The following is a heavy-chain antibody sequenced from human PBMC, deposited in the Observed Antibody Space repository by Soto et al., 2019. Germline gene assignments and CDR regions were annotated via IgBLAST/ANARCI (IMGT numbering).Heavy chain of an antibody. J-gene: IGHJ6*02. CDR3: ARLLIHLIPASPVGGMDV. D-gene: IGHD6-6*01. V-gene: IGHV1-18*01. Sequence: QVQLVQSGGEVKKPGASVKVSCKASGYTFTNYGITWVRQAPGQGLEWMGWISPYNGKTSYAQRFQGRVTMTTDTSTSTAYMDLWRLRSDNTAKYYCARLLIHLIPASPVGGMDVWGHGTTVTVSS. CDR2: ISPYNGKT. CDR1: GYTFTNYG.